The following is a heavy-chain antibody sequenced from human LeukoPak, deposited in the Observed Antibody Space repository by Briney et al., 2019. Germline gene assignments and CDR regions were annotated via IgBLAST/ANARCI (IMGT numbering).Heavy chain of an antibody. V-gene: IGHV4-59*01. Sequence: SETLSLTCTVSGGSISSYYWSWIRQPPGKGLEWIGYIYYSGSTNYNPSLKSRVTISVDTSKNQFSLKLSSMTAADTAVYYCARGSHRGYYYGMDVWGQGTTVTVSS. CDR2: IYYSGST. J-gene: IGHJ6*02. CDR3: ARGSHRGYYYGMDV. CDR1: GGSISSYY.